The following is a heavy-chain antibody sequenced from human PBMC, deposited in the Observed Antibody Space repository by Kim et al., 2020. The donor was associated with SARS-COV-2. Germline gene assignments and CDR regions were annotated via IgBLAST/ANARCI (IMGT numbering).Heavy chain of an antibody. Sequence: VKVSCKASGYTFTGYYMHWVRQAPGQGLEWMGRINPNSGGTNYAQKFQGRVTMTRDTSISTAYMELSRLRSDDTAVYYCARGGIAARPYYDYGMDVWGQGTTVTVSS. CDR1: GYTFTGYY. CDR3: ARGGIAARPYYDYGMDV. CDR2: INPNSGGT. J-gene: IGHJ6*02. D-gene: IGHD6-6*01. V-gene: IGHV1-2*06.